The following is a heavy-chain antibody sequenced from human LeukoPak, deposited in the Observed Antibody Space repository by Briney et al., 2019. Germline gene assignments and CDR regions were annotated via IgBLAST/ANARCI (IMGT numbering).Heavy chain of an antibody. V-gene: IGHV3-7*03. CDR1: GFTFSSYW. D-gene: IGHD6-13*01. Sequence: GGSLRLSCAASGFTFSSYWMSWVRQAPGKGLEWVANIKQDGSEKYYVDSVKGRFTTSRDNAKNSLYLQMNSLRAEDTAVYYCARVRIAAAGTTPYYFDYWGQGTLVTVSS. CDR2: IKQDGSEK. J-gene: IGHJ4*02. CDR3: ARVRIAAAGTTPYYFDY.